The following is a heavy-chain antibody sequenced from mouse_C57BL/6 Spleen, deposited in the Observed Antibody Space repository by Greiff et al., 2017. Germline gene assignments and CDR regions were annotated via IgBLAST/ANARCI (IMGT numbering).Heavy chain of an antibody. CDR3: ARFSSLNWEGGLFYAMDY. Sequence: QVQLKQPGTELVKPGASVKLSCKASGYTFTSYWMHWVKQRPGQGLEWIGNINPSNGGTNYNEKFKSKATLTVDKSSSTAYMQLSSLTSEDSAVYYCARFSSLNWEGGLFYAMDYWGQGTSVTVSS. D-gene: IGHD4-1*02. CDR2: INPSNGGT. V-gene: IGHV1-53*01. CDR1: GYTFTSYW. J-gene: IGHJ4*01.